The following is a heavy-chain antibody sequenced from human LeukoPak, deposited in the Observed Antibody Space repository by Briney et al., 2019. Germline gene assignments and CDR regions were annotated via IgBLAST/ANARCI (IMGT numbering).Heavy chain of an antibody. Sequence: GASVKVSCKASGYTFTGYYMHWVRQAPGQGLEWMGWINPNSGGTNYAQKFQGRVTMTRDTSISTAYMELSGLRSDDTAVYYCARADQYYYDSSGYYREDWFDPWGQGTLVTVSS. D-gene: IGHD3-22*01. CDR1: GYTFTGYY. J-gene: IGHJ5*02. V-gene: IGHV1-2*02. CDR3: ARADQYYYDSSGYYREDWFDP. CDR2: INPNSGGT.